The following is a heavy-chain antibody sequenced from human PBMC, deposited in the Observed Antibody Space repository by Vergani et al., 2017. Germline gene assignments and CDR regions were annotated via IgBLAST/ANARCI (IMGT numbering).Heavy chain of an antibody. V-gene: IGHV6-1*01. Sequence: QVQLQQSGPGLVKPSQTLSLTCAIPGDSVSSNSATWNWIRQSPSRGLEWLGRTDYRSKVYNDYAVSVKSRISSNPDTSKNQYSLQLNAVTPEDTAVYYCARGQLLTFDYWGQGTLVTVSS. CDR3: ARGQLLTFDY. J-gene: IGHJ4*02. D-gene: IGHD2-2*01. CDR1: GDSVSSNSAT. CDR2: TDYRSKVYN.